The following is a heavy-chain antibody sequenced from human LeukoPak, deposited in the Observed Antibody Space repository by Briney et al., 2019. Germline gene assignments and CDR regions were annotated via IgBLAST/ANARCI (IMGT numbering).Heavy chain of an antibody. CDR3: ARDYEGYSYGYFY. J-gene: IGHJ4*02. V-gene: IGHV3-21*01. CDR1: GFTFSSYS. Sequence: GGSLRLSCAASGFTFSSYSMNWVRQAPGKGLEWVSSISSSSYIYYADSVKGRFTISRDNAKNSLYLQMNSLRAEDTAVYYCARDYEGYSYGYFYWGQGTLVTVSS. CDR2: ISSSSYI. D-gene: IGHD5-18*01.